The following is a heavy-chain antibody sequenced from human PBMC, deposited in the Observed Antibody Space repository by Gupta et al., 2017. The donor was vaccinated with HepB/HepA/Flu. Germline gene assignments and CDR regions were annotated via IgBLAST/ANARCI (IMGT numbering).Heavy chain of an antibody. D-gene: IGHD3-3*01. Sequence: QVQLVQSGAEVKTPGASVKVSCKASGYTFTSYDINWVRQATGQGLEWMGWMNPNSGNTGYAQKFQGRVTMTRNTSISTAYMELSSLRSEDTAVYYCARGLTVFGVVRVLAYYGMDVWGQGTTVTVSS. CDR3: ARGLTVFGVVRVLAYYGMDV. CDR1: GYTFTSYD. V-gene: IGHV1-8*01. J-gene: IGHJ6*02. CDR2: MNPNSGNT.